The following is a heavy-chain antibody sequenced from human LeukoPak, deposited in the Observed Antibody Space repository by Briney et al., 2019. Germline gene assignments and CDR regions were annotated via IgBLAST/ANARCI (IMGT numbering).Heavy chain of an antibody. V-gene: IGHV4-59*01. CDR1: GGSISSYY. CDR2: IYYSGST. J-gene: IGHJ4*02. CDR3: ARIAAYCGGDCYFIPDY. D-gene: IGHD2-21*02. Sequence: SETLSLTCTVSGGSISSYYWSWLRQPPGKGLEWIGYIYYSGSTNYNPSLKSRVTISVDTSKNQFSLKLSSVTAADTAVYYCARIAAYCGGDCYFIPDYWGQGTLVTVSS.